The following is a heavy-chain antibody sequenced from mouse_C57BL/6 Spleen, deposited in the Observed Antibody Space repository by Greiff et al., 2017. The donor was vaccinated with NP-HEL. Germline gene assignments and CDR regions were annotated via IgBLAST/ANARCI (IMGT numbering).Heavy chain of an antibody. J-gene: IGHJ2*01. CDR3: ARDTLYGNPFDY. D-gene: IGHD2-1*01. Sequence: EVQVVESGGGLVKPGGSLKLSCAASGFTFSSYAMSWVRQTPEKRLEWVATISDGGSYTYYPDNVKGRFTISRDNAKNNLYLQMSHLKSEDTAMYYCARDTLYGNPFDYWGQGTTLTVSS. CDR1: GFTFSSYA. V-gene: IGHV5-4*01. CDR2: ISDGGSYT.